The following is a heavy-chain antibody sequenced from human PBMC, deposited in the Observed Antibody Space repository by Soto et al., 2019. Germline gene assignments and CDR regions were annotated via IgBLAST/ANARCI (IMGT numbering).Heavy chain of an antibody. D-gene: IGHD4-4*01. J-gene: IGHJ6*02. CDR2: TRNKANSYTT. CDR1: GFTFSDHY. CDR3: ATTTMTTVTTSTYYYGMAV. Sequence: GGSLRLSCAASGFTFSDHYMDWVRQAPGKGLEWVGRTRNKANSYTTEYAASVKGRFTISRDDSKNSLYLQMNSLKTEDTAVYYCATTTMTTVTTSTYYYGMAVWGQGTTVTVSS. V-gene: IGHV3-72*01.